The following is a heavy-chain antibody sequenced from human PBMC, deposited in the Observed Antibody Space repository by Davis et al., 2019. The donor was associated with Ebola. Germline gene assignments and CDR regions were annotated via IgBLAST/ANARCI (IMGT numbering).Heavy chain of an antibody. V-gene: IGHV2-70*01. J-gene: IGHJ5*02. Sequence: SGSTLVKPTQPLTLTCTFSGFSLSTSGMCVSWIRQPPGKALEWLALIDWDDDKYYSTSLKTRLTISKDTSKNQVVLTMTNMDHVDTVTYYCARSGSYYPWFDPWGKGTLVTVSS. CDR3: ARSGSYYPWFDP. D-gene: IGHD1-26*01. CDR1: GFSLSTSGMC. CDR2: IDWDDDK.